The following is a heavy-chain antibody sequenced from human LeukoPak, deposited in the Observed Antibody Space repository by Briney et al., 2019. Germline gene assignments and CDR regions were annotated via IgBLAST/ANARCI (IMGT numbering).Heavy chain of an antibody. CDR1: GGSFSGYY. D-gene: IGHD3-3*01. J-gene: IGHJ4*02. CDR2: IYYSGST. V-gene: IGHV4-39*01. CDR3: ARYLKGIYVFWSVYCSILPLFAY. Sequence: TSETLSLTCAVYGGSFSGYYWGWIRQPPGKGLEWIGSIYYSGSTYYNPSLKSRVTISVDTSKNQFSLKLSSVTAADTAVYYCARYLKGIYVFWSVYCSILPLFAYWGKGTLVTVS.